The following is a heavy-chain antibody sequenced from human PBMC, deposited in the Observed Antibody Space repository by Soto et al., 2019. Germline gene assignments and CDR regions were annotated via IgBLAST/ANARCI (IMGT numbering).Heavy chain of an antibody. CDR2: ISAYNGNT. J-gene: IGHJ4*02. CDR3: ARDRWLQIHTLPDY. V-gene: IGHV1-18*04. D-gene: IGHD5-12*01. CDR1: GYTFTSYG. Sequence: GASVKVSCKASGYTFTSYGISWVRQAPGQGLEWMGWISAYNGNTNYAQKLQGRVTMTTDTSTSTAYMELRSLRSDDTAVYYCARDRWLQIHTLPDYWGQGTLVTVSS.